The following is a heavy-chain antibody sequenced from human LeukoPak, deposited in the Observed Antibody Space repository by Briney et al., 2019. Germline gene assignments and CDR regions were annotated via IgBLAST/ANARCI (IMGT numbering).Heavy chain of an antibody. CDR1: GFIFSSYW. J-gene: IGHJ3*02. CDR3: ARDFNVDTAMIYAFDI. CDR2: IKQDGSEK. Sequence: TGGSLRLSCAASGFIFSSYWMSWVRQAPGKGLEWVANIKQDGSEKYYVDSVKGRFTISRDNAKNSLYLQMNSLRAEDTAVYYCARDFNVDTAMIYAFDIWGQGTLVTVSS. V-gene: IGHV3-7*01. D-gene: IGHD5-18*01.